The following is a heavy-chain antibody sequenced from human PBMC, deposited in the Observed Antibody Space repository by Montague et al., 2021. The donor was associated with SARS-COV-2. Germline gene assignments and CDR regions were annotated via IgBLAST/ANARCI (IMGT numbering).Heavy chain of an antibody. J-gene: IGHJ4*02. CDR2: IYWDDDK. D-gene: IGHD4-23*01. CDR3: AHSRGGGNCAVSRN. V-gene: IGHV2-5*02. CDR1: GFSLTTSAVG. Sequence: PAPGKPTQTLTLTCTFSGFSLTTSAVGVGWIRQPPGKALEWLAVIYWDDDKRYSPSLKSRLTITKDIPKNQVVLIMTNMDPVDTGTYYCAHSRGGGNCAVSRNWGQGTLVTVSS.